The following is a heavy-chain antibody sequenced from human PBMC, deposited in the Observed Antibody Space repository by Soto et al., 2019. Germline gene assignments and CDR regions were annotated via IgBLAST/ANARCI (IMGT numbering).Heavy chain of an antibody. J-gene: IGHJ5*02. Sequence: QVQLQESGPGLVKPSQTMSLTCPVSGGSISSGGYYWSCIRQHPGKGLEWIGYIYYSGNTYYNPSLKRRVTISVDTSKNQFSLKLTSVTAADAAVYYCARSLFPWGQGTLVTVSS. CDR1: GGSISSGGYY. D-gene: IGHD3-16*01. CDR2: IYYSGNT. CDR3: ARSLFP. V-gene: IGHV4-31*03.